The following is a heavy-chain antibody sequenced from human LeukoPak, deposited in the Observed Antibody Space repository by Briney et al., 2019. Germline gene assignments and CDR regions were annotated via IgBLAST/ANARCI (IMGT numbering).Heavy chain of an antibody. CDR1: GYIFSTYP. CDR3: ARDRQGDY. J-gene: IGHJ4*02. V-gene: IGHV1-18*01. Sequence: ASVKVSCKASGYIFSTYPIMWVRQAPGQGLEWMGWINPDGGSTENAEKFQGRVIMTTDTSTSTAYMGLGHLISDDTAVYYCARDRQGDYWGQGTPVIVSS. CDR2: INPDGGST.